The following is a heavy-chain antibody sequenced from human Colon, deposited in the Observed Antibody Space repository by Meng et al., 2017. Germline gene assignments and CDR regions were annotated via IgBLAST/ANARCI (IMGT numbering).Heavy chain of an antibody. D-gene: IGHD6-19*01. Sequence: QVQLQESGPGLVKPSQTLSLTCTVSGGSVSSGNNYWIWIRQPPGKGLEWIGSIGHSGITYYTPSLKSRVTVSIDTSKSQFSLKLTSVTAADTAVYYCVRSSGWVRTGFDPWGQGTLVTVSS. CDR3: VRSSGWVRTGFDP. V-gene: IGHV4-39*01. J-gene: IGHJ5*02. CDR2: IGHSGIT. CDR1: GGSVSSGNNY.